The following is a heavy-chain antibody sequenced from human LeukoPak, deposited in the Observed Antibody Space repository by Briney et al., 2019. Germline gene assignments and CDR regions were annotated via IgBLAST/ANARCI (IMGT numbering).Heavy chain of an antibody. V-gene: IGHV1-18*04. D-gene: IGHD4-17*01. CDR1: GYTFTGYY. CDR2: ISTQSGNT. CDR3: ARGAYGDK. J-gene: IGHJ4*02. Sequence: ASVKVSCKASGYTFTGYYMHWVRQAPGQGLEWMEWISTQSGNTNYAQKVQGRLTLTTDRSTNTAYMELRSLRSDDTAVYYCARGAYGDKWGQGTMVTVSS.